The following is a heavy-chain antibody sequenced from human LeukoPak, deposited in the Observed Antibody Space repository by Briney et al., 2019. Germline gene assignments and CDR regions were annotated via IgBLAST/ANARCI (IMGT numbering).Heavy chain of an antibody. CDR1: GGSISSGGYS. CDR2: IYHSGST. Sequence: SETLSLTCAVSGGSISSGGYSWSWIRQPPGKGLEWIGYIYHSGSTYYNPSLKSRVTIFVDTSKNQFSLKLSSVTAADTAVYYCQSRYLEWLLDYWGQGTLVTVSS. D-gene: IGHD3-3*01. J-gene: IGHJ4*02. CDR3: QSRYLEWLLDY. V-gene: IGHV4-30-2*01.